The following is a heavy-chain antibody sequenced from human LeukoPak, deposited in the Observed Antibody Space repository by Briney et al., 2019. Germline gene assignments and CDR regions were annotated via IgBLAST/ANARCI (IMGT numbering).Heavy chain of an antibody. D-gene: IGHD2-15*01. CDR1: GFTFKLYW. J-gene: IGHJ5*02. CDR2: INDDGSDT. Sequence: TGGSLRLSCAASGFTFKLYWMHWVRQVPRKRPVWVSRINDDGSDTIYADSVRGRFTISRDDAKNTVYLQMNNLRAEDTAVYYCVRGGPSTWSWGQGTLVTVSS. CDR3: VRGGPSTWS. V-gene: IGHV3-74*01.